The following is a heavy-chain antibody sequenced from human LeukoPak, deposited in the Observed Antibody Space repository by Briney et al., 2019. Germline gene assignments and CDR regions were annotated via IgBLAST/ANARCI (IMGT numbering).Heavy chain of an antibody. D-gene: IGHD2-15*01. CDR2: ISSSSSYI. V-gene: IGHV3-21*01. CDR1: GFTFSSYS. CDR3: ASRSGYYYYYGMDV. J-gene: IGHJ6*02. Sequence: GGSLRLSSAASGFTFSSYSMNWVRQAPGKGLEWVSSISSSSSYIYYADSVKGRFTISRDNAKNSLYLQMNSLRAEDTAVYYCASRSGYYYYYGMDVWGQGTTVTVSS.